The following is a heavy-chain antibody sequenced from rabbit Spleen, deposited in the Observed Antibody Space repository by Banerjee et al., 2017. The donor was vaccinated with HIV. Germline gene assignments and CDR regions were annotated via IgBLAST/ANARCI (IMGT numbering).Heavy chain of an antibody. CDR1: GFSFSNKAV. Sequence: QQQLVESGGGLVKPGASLTLTCTASGFSFSNKAVMCWVRQAPGKGLEWIACINAVTGRAVYASWAKGRFTFSKTSSTTVTLQVTSLTDADTATYFCARGPNNNGNGFNLWGQGTLVTVS. D-gene: IGHD7-1*01. V-gene: IGHV1S45*01. CDR2: INAVTGRA. J-gene: IGHJ4*01. CDR3: ARGPNNNGNGFNL.